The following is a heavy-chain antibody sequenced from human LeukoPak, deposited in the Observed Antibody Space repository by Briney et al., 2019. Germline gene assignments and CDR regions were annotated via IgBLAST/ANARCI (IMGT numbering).Heavy chain of an antibody. CDR1: GSTFTGYY. CDR2: INPNSGGT. Sequence: ASVKVSCKASGSTFTGYYMHWVRQAPGQGLEWMGWINPNSGGTNYAQKFQGRVTMTRDTSISTAYMELSRLRSDDTAVYYCARGKPGIAAAGDYWGQGTLVTVSS. D-gene: IGHD6-13*01. CDR3: ARGKPGIAAAGDY. V-gene: IGHV1-2*02. J-gene: IGHJ4*02.